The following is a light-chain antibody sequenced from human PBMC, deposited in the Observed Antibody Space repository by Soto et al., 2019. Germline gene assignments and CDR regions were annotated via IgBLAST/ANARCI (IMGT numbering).Light chain of an antibody. Sequence: QSALTQPASVSGSPGKSITISCTGTSSDVGGYNYVSWYQQHPGKAPKLMIYEVSNRPSGVSKRFSGSKSGNTASLTISGLQAEDEADYYCSSYTSSSTLVVFGTGTKVTVL. CDR3: SSYTSSSTLVV. CDR2: EVS. J-gene: IGLJ1*01. CDR1: SSDVGGYNY. V-gene: IGLV2-14*01.